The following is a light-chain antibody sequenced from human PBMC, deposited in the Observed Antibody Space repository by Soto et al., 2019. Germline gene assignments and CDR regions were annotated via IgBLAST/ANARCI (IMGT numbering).Light chain of an antibody. J-gene: IGKJ5*01. Sequence: DIQMTQSPSSLSASVGDRVTITCRASQSVSSYLNWYQQKPGKAPKVLIYSASSLQSGVPSRFSGSGSGTHFTLIISSLQPEDLATYYCQQGYSSPITFGQGTRLEIK. V-gene: IGKV1-39*01. CDR1: QSVSSY. CDR2: SAS. CDR3: QQGYSSPIT.